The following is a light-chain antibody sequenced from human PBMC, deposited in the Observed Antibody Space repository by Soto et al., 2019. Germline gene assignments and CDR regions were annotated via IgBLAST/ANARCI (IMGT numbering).Light chain of an antibody. CDR3: MQSTHWPPLT. J-gene: IGKJ4*01. CDR2: KVS. V-gene: IGKV2-30*02. Sequence: DVVMTQSPLSLPVTLGQPASISCRSSQSLVHSDGNTYLNWFQQRPGQSPRRLIYKVSYRDSGVPDRFSGSGSGTDFTLKISRVEAEDVGSYYCMQSTHWPPLTFGGGTKVEIK. CDR1: QSLVHSDGNTY.